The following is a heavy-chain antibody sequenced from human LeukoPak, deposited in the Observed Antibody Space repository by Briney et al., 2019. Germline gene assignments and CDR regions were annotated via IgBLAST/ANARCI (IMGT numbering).Heavy chain of an antibody. CDR1: GGSFSGYY. J-gene: IGHJ4*02. D-gene: IGHD3-22*01. Sequence: PSETLSLTCAVYGGSFSGYYWSWIRQPPGKGLEWIGYIYTSGSTNYNPSLKSRVTISVDTSKNQFSLKLSSVTAADTAVYYCARGLLRDYWGQGTLVTVSS. CDR3: ARGLLRDY. V-gene: IGHV4-4*09. CDR2: IYTSGST.